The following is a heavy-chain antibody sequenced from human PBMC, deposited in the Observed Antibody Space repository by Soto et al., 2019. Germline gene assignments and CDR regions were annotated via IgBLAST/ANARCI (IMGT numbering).Heavy chain of an antibody. J-gene: IGHJ4*02. V-gene: IGHV5-51*01. CDR3: ARGGVSTRTFDY. Sequence: GESLKISCKGSGYNFAGYWIAWVRQMPGKGLELMGIIYPSDSDTRYRPSFQGQVTISGXXXXXSXYXQXXXLRAXDTAMYYCARGGVSTRTFDYWGQGTPVTVSS. D-gene: IGHD3-3*01. CDR2: IYPSDSDT. CDR1: GYNFAGYW.